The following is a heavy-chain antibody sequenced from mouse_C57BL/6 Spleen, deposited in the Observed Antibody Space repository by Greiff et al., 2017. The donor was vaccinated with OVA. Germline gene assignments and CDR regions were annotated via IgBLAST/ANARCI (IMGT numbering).Heavy chain of an antibody. CDR1: GYTFTSYW. Sequence: VQLQQPGAELVKPGASVKVSCKASGYTFTSYWMHWVKQRPGQGLEWIGRIHPSDSDTNYNQKFKGKATLTVDKSSSTAYMQLSSLASEDSAVYYCATPYDYDWYFDVWGTGTTVTVSS. V-gene: IGHV1-74*01. CDR2: IHPSDSDT. D-gene: IGHD2-4*01. CDR3: ATPYDYDWYFDV. J-gene: IGHJ1*03.